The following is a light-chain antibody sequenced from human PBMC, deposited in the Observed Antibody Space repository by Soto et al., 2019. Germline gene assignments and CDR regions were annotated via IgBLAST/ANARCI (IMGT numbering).Light chain of an antibody. CDR2: DAS. CDR1: QSVSSY. CDR3: QQRSNWPPGIT. V-gene: IGKV3-11*01. Sequence: DIVLTQSPATLSLSPGERATLSCRASQSVSSYLAWYQQKPGQAPRLLIYDASNRATGIPARFSGSGSGTDFTLTISSLEPEDFAVYYCQQRSNWPPGITLGQGTRLEIK. J-gene: IGKJ5*01.